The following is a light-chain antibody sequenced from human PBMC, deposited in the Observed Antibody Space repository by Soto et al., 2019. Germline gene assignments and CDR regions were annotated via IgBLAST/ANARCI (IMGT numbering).Light chain of an antibody. CDR3: QQSYSTPRFT. Sequence: DIQMTQSPSSLSASVGDRVTITCRASQSISSYLNWYQQKPGKAPKLLIYAASSLQSGVPSRFSGCGSATDFTLTISSLQPEDFATYYCQQSYSTPRFTFGPGTNVDIK. V-gene: IGKV1-39*01. J-gene: IGKJ3*01. CDR1: QSISSY. CDR2: AAS.